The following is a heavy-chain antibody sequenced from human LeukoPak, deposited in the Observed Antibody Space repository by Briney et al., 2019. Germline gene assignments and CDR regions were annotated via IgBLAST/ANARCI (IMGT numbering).Heavy chain of an antibody. J-gene: IGHJ4*02. CDR1: GYTFTSYY. CDR2: INPSGGST. Sequence: ASVKVSCKASGYTFTSYYMHWVRQAPGQGLEWMGIINPSGGSTSYAQKFQGRVTMTRDTSTSTVYMELSSLRSEDTAVYYCARVVMSGDSSGYSLGYWGQGTLVTVSS. D-gene: IGHD3-22*01. CDR3: ARVVMSGDSSGYSLGY. V-gene: IGHV1-46*01.